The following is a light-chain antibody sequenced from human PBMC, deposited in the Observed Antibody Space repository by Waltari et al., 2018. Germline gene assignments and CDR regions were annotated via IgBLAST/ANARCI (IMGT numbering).Light chain of an antibody. V-gene: IGKV2-28*01. CDR1: QRLLHSNGNDY. CDR2: LGS. Sequence: EIVMTQSPLSLPVTPGEPASMSCRSSQRLLHSNGNDYLDWYVQKPGQSPQLLIYLGSNRAPGVPDRFSGSGSDTEFTLQISRVEAEDVGIYYCMQSLQTPPWTFGQGTKLEIK. CDR3: MQSLQTPPWT. J-gene: IGKJ1*01.